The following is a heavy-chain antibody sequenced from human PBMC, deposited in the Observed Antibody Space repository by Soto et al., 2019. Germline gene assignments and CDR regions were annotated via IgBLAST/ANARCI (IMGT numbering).Heavy chain of an antibody. CDR3: ASSHLLSKWLAY. Sequence: EVQLVESGGGLVKPGGSLRLSCAASGFTFSSYSMNWVRQAPGKGLEWVSSISSSSSYIYYADSVKGRFTISRDNAKNSLYLQMNSLRAEDTAVYYCASSHLLSKWLAYWGQGTLVTVSS. CDR1: GFTFSSYS. D-gene: IGHD6-19*01. J-gene: IGHJ4*02. CDR2: ISSSSSYI. V-gene: IGHV3-21*01.